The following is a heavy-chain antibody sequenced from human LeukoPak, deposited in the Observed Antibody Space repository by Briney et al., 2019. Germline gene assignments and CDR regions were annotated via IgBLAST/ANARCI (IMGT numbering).Heavy chain of an antibody. V-gene: IGHV4-39*01. J-gene: IGHJ4*02. CDR2: IYYSGNI. Sequence: SEPLSLTCTVSDDSISSSSYHWRRIRQPPAKGLDWIGTIYYSGNIYYNPSLKSRVTISVDTSKHEFSLKVSSVTATDTAVYYCARRSAARPFDYWGQGTLVTVSS. CDR1: DDSISSSSYH. D-gene: IGHD6-6*01. CDR3: ARRSAARPFDY.